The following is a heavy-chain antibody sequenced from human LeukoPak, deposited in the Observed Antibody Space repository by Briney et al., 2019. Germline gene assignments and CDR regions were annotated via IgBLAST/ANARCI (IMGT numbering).Heavy chain of an antibody. Sequence: PSETLSLTCAVYGGSFSGYYWSWIRQPPGKGLEWIGEINHSGSTNYNPSLKSRVTISVDTSKNQFSLKVSSVTAADTAVYYCARDRSFRWGLVVPAAMYFDYWGQGTLVTVSS. CDR1: GGSFSGYY. V-gene: IGHV4-34*01. CDR3: ARDRSFRWGLVVPAAMYFDY. J-gene: IGHJ4*02. D-gene: IGHD2-2*01. CDR2: INHSGST.